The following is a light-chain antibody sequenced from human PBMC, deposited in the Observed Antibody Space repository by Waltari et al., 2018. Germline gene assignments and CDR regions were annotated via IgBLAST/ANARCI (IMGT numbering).Light chain of an antibody. V-gene: IGLV2-14*01. J-gene: IGLJ1*01. Sequence: QSALTQPASVSGSPGQSITISCTGTSSDVGGYNYVSWYQQHPGKAPKLMIYEVRNRPSGVSNRFSGSKSGNTASLTISVLQAEDEADYYCSSYTSSSRGVFGTGTKVTVL. CDR2: EVR. CDR1: SSDVGGYNY. CDR3: SSYTSSSRGV.